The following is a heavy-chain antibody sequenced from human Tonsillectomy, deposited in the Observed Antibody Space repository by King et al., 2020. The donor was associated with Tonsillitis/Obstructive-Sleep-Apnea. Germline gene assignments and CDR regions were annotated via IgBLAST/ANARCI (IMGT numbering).Heavy chain of an antibody. CDR1: GFTFSSYS. Sequence: VQLVESGGGLVKPGGSLRLSCAASGFTFSSYSMNWVRQAPGKGLEGGSSISSSSSYIYYADSVKGRFTISRDNAKNSLYLQMNSLRAEDTAVYYCARDVCSSTSCYPYYFDYWGQGTLVTVSS. V-gene: IGHV3-21*01. D-gene: IGHD2-2*01. J-gene: IGHJ4*02. CDR3: ARDVCSSTSCYPYYFDY. CDR2: ISSSSSYI.